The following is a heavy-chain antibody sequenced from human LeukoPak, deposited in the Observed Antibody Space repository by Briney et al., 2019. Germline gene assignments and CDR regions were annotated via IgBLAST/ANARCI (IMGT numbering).Heavy chain of an antibody. CDR3: ARDNTISGYYEIGY. CDR1: GYTFTSYD. V-gene: IGHV1-8*01. J-gene: IGHJ4*02. CDR2: MNPNSGNT. D-gene: IGHD3-22*01. Sequence: ASVKVSCKASGYTFTSYDINWVRQATGQGLEWMGWMNPNSGNTGYAQKFQGRVTMTTDTSTSTVYMELRSLRSDDTAVYYCARDNTISGYYEIGYWGQGTLVTVSS.